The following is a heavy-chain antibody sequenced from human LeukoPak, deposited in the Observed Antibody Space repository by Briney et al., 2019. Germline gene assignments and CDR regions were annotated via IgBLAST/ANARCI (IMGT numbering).Heavy chain of an antibody. D-gene: IGHD3-22*01. Sequence: PSETPSLTCTVSGGSISSYYWSWLRQPPGKGLEWIGYIYYSGSPIYTPSLMSLLTISVATSKYQFSLKLSSVTAADTAVYYCAREIRLDYYDSSGYYYRDAFDIWGQGTMVTVSS. J-gene: IGHJ3*02. V-gene: IGHV4-59*01. CDR2: IYYSGSP. CDR3: AREIRLDYYDSSGYYYRDAFDI. CDR1: GGSISSYY.